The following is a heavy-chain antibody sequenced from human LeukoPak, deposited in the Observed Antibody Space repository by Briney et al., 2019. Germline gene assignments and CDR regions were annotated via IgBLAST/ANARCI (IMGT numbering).Heavy chain of an antibody. CDR2: IYSGGST. Sequence: GGSLRLSCAASGFTVSSNYMSWVRQAPGKGLEWVSVIYSGGSTYYADSVKGRFTISRDNSKNTLYLQMNSLRAEDTAVYYCARGPNLQEDLVVSFDYWGQGTLVTVSS. CDR1: GFTVSSNY. J-gene: IGHJ4*02. CDR3: ARGPNLQEDLVVSFDY. V-gene: IGHV3-53*01. D-gene: IGHD2-15*01.